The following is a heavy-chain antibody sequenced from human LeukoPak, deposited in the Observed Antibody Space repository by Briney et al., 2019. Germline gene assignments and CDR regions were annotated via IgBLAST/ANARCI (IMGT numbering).Heavy chain of an antibody. D-gene: IGHD6-13*01. Sequence: GGPLRLSCAASEFTFSSYGMHWVRQAPGKGLEWVGVISDDGRRKDYADSVKGRFTISRDNSKDTLYLQMNSLRAEDTAVYYCARGEVWQQLFDYWGQGTLVTVSS. CDR3: ARGEVWQQLFDY. CDR2: ISDDGRRK. J-gene: IGHJ4*02. V-gene: IGHV3-33*05. CDR1: EFTFSSYG.